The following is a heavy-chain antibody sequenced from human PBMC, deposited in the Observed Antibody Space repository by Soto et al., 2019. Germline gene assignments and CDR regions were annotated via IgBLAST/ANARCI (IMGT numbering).Heavy chain of an antibody. CDR3: ARVDCSAYYCYFPYH. CDR1: GYIFSSYP. Sequence: ASVKVSCKASGYIFSSYPVQWVRQAPGQSLEWMGWINTGNGDTKYSQKFQGRVTIARDTSASTAYMELSSLRSGDTAVYYCARVDCSAYYCYFPYHWGQGTLVTVSS. CDR2: INTGNGDT. J-gene: IGHJ5*02. V-gene: IGHV1-3*04. D-gene: IGHD3-22*01.